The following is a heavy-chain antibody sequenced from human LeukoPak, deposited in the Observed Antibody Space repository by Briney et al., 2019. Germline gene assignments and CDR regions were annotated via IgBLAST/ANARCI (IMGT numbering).Heavy chain of an antibody. CDR1: GFTFSSYA. V-gene: IGHV3-30-3*01. CDR3: ASGVRFGELLTYYYYGMDV. CDR2: ISYDGSNK. Sequence: GGSLRLSCAASGFTFSSYAMHWVRQAPGKGLEWVAVISYDGSNKYYADSVKGRFTISRDNSKNTLYLQMNSLRAEDTAVYYCASGVRFGELLTYYYYGMDVWGQGTTVTVSS. J-gene: IGHJ6*02. D-gene: IGHD3-10*01.